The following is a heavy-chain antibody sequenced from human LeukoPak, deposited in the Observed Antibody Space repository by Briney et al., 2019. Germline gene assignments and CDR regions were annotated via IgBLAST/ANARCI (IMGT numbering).Heavy chain of an antibody. CDR2: ISYDGSNK. CDR1: GFTFSSYG. D-gene: IGHD1-1*01. V-gene: IGHV3-30*03. J-gene: IGHJ4*02. Sequence: PGGSLRLSCAASGFTFSSYGMHWVRQAPGKGLEWVAVISYDGSNKYYADSVKGRFTISRDNSKNTLYLQMNSLRAEDTAVYYCALGVQLGYWGQGTLVTVSS. CDR3: ALGVQLGY.